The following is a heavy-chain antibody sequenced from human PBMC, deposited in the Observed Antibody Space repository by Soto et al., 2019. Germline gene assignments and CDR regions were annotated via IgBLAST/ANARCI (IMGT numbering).Heavy chain of an antibody. J-gene: IGHJ5*01. CDR3: ARASIHGSSWYFWFDP. D-gene: IGHD6-13*01. Sequence: QVQLVQSGAEVRKPGSSVKVSCKASGGTFSRYAINWVRQAPGQGLEWMGGIIPMFGTTNYAQKFKGRVTITADESTSTVYMELNNLRSEDAAVYYGARASIHGSSWYFWFDPWGQGTLVTVSS. CDR2: IIPMFGTT. V-gene: IGHV1-69*01. CDR1: GGTFSRYA.